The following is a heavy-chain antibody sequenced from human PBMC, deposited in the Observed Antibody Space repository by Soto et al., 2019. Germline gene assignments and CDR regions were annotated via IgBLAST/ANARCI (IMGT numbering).Heavy chain of an antibody. CDR3: ARGGDPDY. Sequence: EVQLVESGGGLVQPGGSLRLSCVASGFTFNYYWMHWVRQAPGKGLVWVSRIQSDGSXXXXXXSVKGRFTISRDNAKXXXXXXXXXXXXXXXXXYYCARGGDPDYWGQGTLVTVSS. V-gene: IGHV3-74*01. D-gene: IGHD4-17*01. J-gene: IGHJ4*02. CDR1: GFTFNYYW. CDR2: IQSDGSXX.